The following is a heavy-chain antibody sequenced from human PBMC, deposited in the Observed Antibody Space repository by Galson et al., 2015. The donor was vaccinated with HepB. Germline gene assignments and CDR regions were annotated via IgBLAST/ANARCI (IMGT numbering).Heavy chain of an antibody. CDR1: GFTFSSYG. J-gene: IGHJ4*02. Sequence: SLRLSCAASGFTFSSYGMHWVRQAPGKGLEWVAVIWYDGSNKYYADSVKGRFTISRDNSKNTLYLQMNSLRAEDTAVYYCASEAVAGDDDYWGQGTLVTVS. D-gene: IGHD6-19*01. CDR3: ASEAVAGDDDY. CDR2: IWYDGSNK. V-gene: IGHV3-33*01.